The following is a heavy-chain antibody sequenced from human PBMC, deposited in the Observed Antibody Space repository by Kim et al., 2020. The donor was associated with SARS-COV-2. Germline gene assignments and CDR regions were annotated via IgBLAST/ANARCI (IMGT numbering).Heavy chain of an antibody. CDR1: GGSISSGGYS. CDR3: ARERYYDSSGYNGAVDY. V-gene: IGHV4-30-2*01. D-gene: IGHD3-22*01. J-gene: IGHJ4*02. CDR2: IYHSGST. Sequence: SETLSLTCAVSGGSISSGGYSWSWIRQPPGKGLEWIGYIYHSGSTYYNPSLKSRVTISVDRSKNQFSLKLSSVTAADTAVYYCARERYYDSSGYNGAVDYWGQGTLVPVSS.